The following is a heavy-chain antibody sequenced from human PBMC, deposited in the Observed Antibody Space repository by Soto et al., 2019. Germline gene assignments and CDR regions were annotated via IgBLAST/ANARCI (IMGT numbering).Heavy chain of an antibody. V-gene: IGHV3-21*01. CDR2: ISSSSNYM. Sequence: EVQLEEYGGGLVKPGGSLRLSCAASGFTFRSFSMNWVRQAPGEGLEWVSSISSSSNYMYYADSLKGRFTISRDNAKDSLFLQMHSLRAEDTAVYYCARASRSGSYFDYWGQGTLVTFSS. J-gene: IGHJ4*02. D-gene: IGHD6-6*01. CDR3: ARASRSGSYFDY. CDR1: GFTFRSFS.